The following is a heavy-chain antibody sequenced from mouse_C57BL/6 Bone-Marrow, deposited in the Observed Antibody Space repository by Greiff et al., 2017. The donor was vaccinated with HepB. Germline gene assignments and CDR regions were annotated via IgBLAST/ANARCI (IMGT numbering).Heavy chain of an antibody. V-gene: IGHV14-2*01. D-gene: IGHD1-1*01. Sequence: VQLKESGAELVKPGASVKLSCTASGFNIKDYYMHWVKQRPEQGLEWIGRIDPEDGETKYAPKFQGKATITADTSSNTAYLQLSSLTSEDTAVYYCASRAGSSPPIAMDYWGQGTSVTVSS. CDR1: GFNIKDYY. CDR3: ASRAGSSPPIAMDY. J-gene: IGHJ4*01. CDR2: IDPEDGET.